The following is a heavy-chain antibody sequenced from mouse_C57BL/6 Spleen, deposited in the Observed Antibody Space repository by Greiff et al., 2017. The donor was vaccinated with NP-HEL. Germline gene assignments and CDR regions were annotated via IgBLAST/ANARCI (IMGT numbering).Heavy chain of an antibody. J-gene: IGHJ3*01. CDR2: INPSSGYT. Sequence: RSGQGLEWIGYINPSSGYTKYNQKFKDKATLTADKSSSTAYMQLSSLTYEDSAVYYCARSEETHSNYLFAYWGQGTLVTVSA. V-gene: IGHV1-7*01. D-gene: IGHD2-5*01. CDR3: ARSEETHSNYLFAY.